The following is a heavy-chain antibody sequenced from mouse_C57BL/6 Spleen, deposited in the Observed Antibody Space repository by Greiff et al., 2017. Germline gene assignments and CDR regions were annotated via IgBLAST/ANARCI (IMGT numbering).Heavy chain of an antibody. CDR2: IDPNSGGT. Sequence: QVQLQQPGAELVKPGASVKLSCKASGYTFTSYWMHWVKQRPGRGLEWLGWIDPNSGGTKYNEKIKSKATLTVDKPSSTAYMQLSSLSSEDSAVYYCARSPLITTIVATDYWGQGTTLTGSS. CDR1: GYTFTSYW. V-gene: IGHV1-72*01. D-gene: IGHD1-1*01. J-gene: IGHJ2*01. CDR3: ARSPLITTIVATDY.